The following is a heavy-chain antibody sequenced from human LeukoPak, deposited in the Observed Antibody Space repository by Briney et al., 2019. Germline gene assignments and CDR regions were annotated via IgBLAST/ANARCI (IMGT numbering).Heavy chain of an antibody. V-gene: IGHV3-23*01. D-gene: IGHD3-16*01. CDR1: GFTFSSYA. CDR2: ISGSGGST. J-gene: IGHJ2*01. Sequence: PGGSLRLSCAASGFTFSSYAMSWVRQAPGKGLEWVSAISGSGGSTYYADSVKGRFTVSRDNSKNTLYLQMNSLRAEDTAVYYCAKAITFGGPSWYFDLWGRGTLVTVSS. CDR3: AKAITFGGPSWYFDL.